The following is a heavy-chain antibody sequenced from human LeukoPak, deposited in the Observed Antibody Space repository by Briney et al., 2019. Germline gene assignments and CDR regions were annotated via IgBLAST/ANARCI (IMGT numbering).Heavy chain of an antibody. V-gene: IGHV1-18*01. CDR3: ARGGNDYVWGSYRFIDY. J-gene: IGHJ4*02. Sequence: GASVKVSCKPSGYTFTSYGISWVRQAPGQGLEWLGGINAYNGNTNYAQKLQGRVTMTTDTSTSTAYVELRSLRSDDTAVYYCARGGNDYVWGSYRFIDYWGQGTLVTVSS. CDR1: GYTFTSYG. D-gene: IGHD3-16*02. CDR2: INAYNGNT.